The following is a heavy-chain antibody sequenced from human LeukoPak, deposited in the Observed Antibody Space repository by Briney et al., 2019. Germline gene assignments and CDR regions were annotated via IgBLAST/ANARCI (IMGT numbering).Heavy chain of an antibody. V-gene: IGHV4-59*01. CDR2: VHYTGKT. CDR1: GDSISSSY. CDR3: ARGYYDRSGSSNPFDS. D-gene: IGHD3-22*01. J-gene: IGHJ4*02. Sequence: SETLSLTCTVSGDSISSSYWSWIRQPPGTRLEWVGYVHYTGKTNYNPSLNNRATISVDMSKNQFSLTLTSVTLADTAVYYCARGYYDRSGSSNPFDSWGQGTLVTVSA.